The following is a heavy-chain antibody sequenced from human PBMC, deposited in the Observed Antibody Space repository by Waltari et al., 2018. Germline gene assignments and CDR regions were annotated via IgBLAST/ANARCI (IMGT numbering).Heavy chain of an antibody. CDR1: GDSMSSNNW. V-gene: IGHV4-4*02. CDR3: ARDRGRGLYLDS. CDR2: SHRSGRT. D-gene: IGHD2-15*01. Sequence: QLQLQESGPGLVKPSGTLSLTCSVSGDSMSSNNWWSWVRQSPEKGLEWIGQSHRSGRTNYNPSLESRVTISIDTANNQFSLKVTSTTAADTAVYFCARDRGRGLYLDSWGQGTLVT. J-gene: IGHJ4*02.